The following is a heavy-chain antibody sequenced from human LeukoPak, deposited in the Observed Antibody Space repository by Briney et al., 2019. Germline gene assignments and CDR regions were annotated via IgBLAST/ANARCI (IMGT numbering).Heavy chain of an antibody. CDR1: GFTFSNAW. V-gene: IGHV3-15*01. CDR3: ERAVAGTWDY. J-gene: IGHJ4*02. Sequence: PGGSLRLSCAASGFTFSNAWMSWVRQAPGKGLEWVGRIKSKTDGGTTDYAAPVKGRFTISRDDSKNTLYLQMNSLKAEDTAVYYCERAVAGTWDYWGQGTLVTVSS. CDR2: IKSKTDGGTT. D-gene: IGHD6-19*01.